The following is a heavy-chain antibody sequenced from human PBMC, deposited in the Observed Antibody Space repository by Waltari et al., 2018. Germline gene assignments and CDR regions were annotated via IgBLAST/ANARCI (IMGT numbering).Heavy chain of an antibody. CDR2: IYYRGST. J-gene: IGHJ2*01. V-gene: IGHV4-59*01. D-gene: IGHD2-21*02. CDR1: GTSISSXH. Sequence: QVQLXESGPGLVKPSETLSLTXTVSGTSISSXHWSWIRQPPEKGLEWVGYIYYRGSTKXNPSLKSRFXLSVDTXKNQXXLXXKSRSAAXXXVYXCARRTASGPXAPSHWYXDLWGRGNLXTVSS. CDR3: ARRTASGPXAPSHWYXDL.